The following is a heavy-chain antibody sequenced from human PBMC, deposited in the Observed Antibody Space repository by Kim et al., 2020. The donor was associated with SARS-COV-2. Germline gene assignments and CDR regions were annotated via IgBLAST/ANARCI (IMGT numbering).Heavy chain of an antibody. CDR2: INSDGSST. CDR1: GFTFSSYW. Sequence: GGSLRLSCTASGFTFSSYWMHWVRQVPGKGLVWVSRINSDGSSTTYADSVKGRFTISRDNAKNTLYVQMNSLRAEYTAVYYCARGSSGSYPRAFDIWGQGTMVTVSS. CDR3: ARGSSGSYPRAFDI. V-gene: IGHV3-74*01. J-gene: IGHJ3*02. D-gene: IGHD1-26*01.